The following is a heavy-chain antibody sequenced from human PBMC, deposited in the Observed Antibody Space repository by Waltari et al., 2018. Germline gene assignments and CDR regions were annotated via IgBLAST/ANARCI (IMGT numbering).Heavy chain of an antibody. J-gene: IGHJ4*02. V-gene: IGHV4-39*01. CDR3: VRLMDG. Sequence: QLQLQESGPGLVQPSETLSLTCSGSGGSISSSSFWGGWFRHPPGKGLEWIGMIDHSGTTYYNPSLKSRLTISGDTSKNQFSLKLSFVTAADTAVYYCVRLMDGWGQGTLVTVSS. CDR1: GGSISSSSFW. D-gene: IGHD2-2*03. CDR2: IDHSGTT.